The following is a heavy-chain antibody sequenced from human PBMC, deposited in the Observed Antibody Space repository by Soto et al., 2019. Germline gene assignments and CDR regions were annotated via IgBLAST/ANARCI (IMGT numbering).Heavy chain of an antibody. Sequence: GGSLRLSCAASGFIFHNYTMHWFRQAPGKGRECVSTIDKDGIRTYYADSVKGRCTISRDNPKSTLYVEMRNLRLEDTAVYYCVKYSKLVGWGQ. CDR3: VKYSKLVG. CDR2: IDKDGIRT. V-gene: IGHV3-64*05. CDR1: GFIFHNYT. D-gene: IGHD2-8*02. J-gene: IGHJ1*01.